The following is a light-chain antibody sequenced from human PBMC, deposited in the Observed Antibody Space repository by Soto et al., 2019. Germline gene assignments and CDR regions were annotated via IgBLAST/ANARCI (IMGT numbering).Light chain of an antibody. CDR2: EVS. CDR3: SSYRHSGPFL. V-gene: IGLV2-14*01. Sequence: QSALTQPASVSGSPGQSIAISCTGTSSDVGGYNYVSWYQQLPGKAPKLLISEVSNRPSGVSHRFSGSKSGNTASLTISGLQAEGEADYYCSSYRHSGPFLFGNGTKVTV. CDR1: SSDVGGYNY. J-gene: IGLJ1*01.